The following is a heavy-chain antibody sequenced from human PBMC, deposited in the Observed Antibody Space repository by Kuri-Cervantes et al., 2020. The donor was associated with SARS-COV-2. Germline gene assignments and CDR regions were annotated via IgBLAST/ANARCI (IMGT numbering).Heavy chain of an antibody. D-gene: IGHD3-16*01. V-gene: IGHV3-30-3*01. CDR2: ISYDGSNK. J-gene: IGHJ3*02. CDR3: AREGVFCDAFDI. Sequence: GESLKISCAASGFTFSSYAMHWVRQAPGKGLEWVAVISYDGSNKYYADSVKGRFTISRDNSKNTLYLQMNSLRAEDTAVYYCAREGVFCDAFDIWGQGTMVTVSS. CDR1: GFTFSSYA.